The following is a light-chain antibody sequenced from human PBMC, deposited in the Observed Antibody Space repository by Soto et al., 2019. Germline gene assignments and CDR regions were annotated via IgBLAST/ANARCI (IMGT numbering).Light chain of an antibody. J-gene: IGKJ1*01. CDR1: QGISNY. CDR2: GAS. CDR3: QGHSTYPRT. V-gene: IGKV1-9*01. Sequence: DIQLTQSPSFLSASVVDAVTMTFLASQGISNYLAWYQQKPGKAPKNLIYGASTLQSGVPSRFSGSGSGTEFTLTISSLQPEDFATYYCQGHSTYPRTFGPGTRWIS.